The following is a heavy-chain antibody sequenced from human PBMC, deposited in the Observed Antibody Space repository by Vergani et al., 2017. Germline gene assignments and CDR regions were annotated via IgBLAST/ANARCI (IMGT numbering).Heavy chain of an antibody. V-gene: IGHV2-26*01. CDR2: IFSNDEK. CDR1: GFSLSNARTG. J-gene: IGHJ4*02. Sequence: QVTLKESGPVLVKPTETPTLTCTVSGFSLSNARTGVSWIRQPPGKALEWLAHIFSNDEKSYSTSLKSRLTISKDTSKSQVVLTMTNMDPVDTATYYCARIPVIAVAGTAQYYFDYWGQGTLVTVSS. CDR3: ARIPVIAVAGTAQYYFDY. D-gene: IGHD6-19*01.